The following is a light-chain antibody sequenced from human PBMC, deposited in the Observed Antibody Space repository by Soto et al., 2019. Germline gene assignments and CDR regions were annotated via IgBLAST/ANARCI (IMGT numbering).Light chain of an antibody. V-gene: IGLV2-14*01. CDR3: SSYTSSSTVV. Sequence: QSALTQPASVSGSPGQSIIISCTGTSSDVGGYKYVSWYQQHPGKAPKLIIYEVSNRPSGVSNRFSGSKSGNTASLTISGLQAEDEADYHCSSYTSSSTVVFGGGTQLTVL. J-gene: IGLJ2*01. CDR2: EVS. CDR1: SSDVGGYKY.